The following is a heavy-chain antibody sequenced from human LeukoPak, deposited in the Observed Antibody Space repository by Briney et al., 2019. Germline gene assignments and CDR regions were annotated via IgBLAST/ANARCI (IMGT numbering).Heavy chain of an antibody. Sequence: GGSLRLSCAASGFIFTNYFMSWVRQAPGKGLEWVASIKHDGSEKYYADSVRGRFTISRDNTMNSLYLQMSSLRAEDTAVYYCATDRGWRTSGYYLYYFEYWGQGTLVTVSS. CDR3: ATDRGWRTSGYYLYYFEY. J-gene: IGHJ4*02. CDR1: GFIFTNYF. D-gene: IGHD3-3*01. CDR2: IKHDGSEK. V-gene: IGHV3-7*01.